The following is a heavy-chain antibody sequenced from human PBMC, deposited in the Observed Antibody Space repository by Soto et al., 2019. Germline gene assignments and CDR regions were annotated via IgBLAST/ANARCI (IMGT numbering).Heavy chain of an antibody. V-gene: IGHV4-59*08. Sequence: QVQLQESGPGLVKVSETLSLTCTVSGGSISSDYWSWIRQPPGKGLEWIGYIHYSGSTSYNPSLTSRVTISVDTAKKQLSLRLSSVTAADTAVYFCAKSPLRSALGIWGQGTVVTVSS. CDR1: GGSISSDY. D-gene: IGHD4-17*01. CDR3: AKSPLRSALGI. J-gene: IGHJ3*02. CDR2: IHYSGST.